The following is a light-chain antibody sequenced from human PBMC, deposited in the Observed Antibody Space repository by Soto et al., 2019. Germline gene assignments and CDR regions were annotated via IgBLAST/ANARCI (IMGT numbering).Light chain of an antibody. CDR3: ETWDSNTRV. CDR2: LEGSGSY. CDR1: SGHSSYI. J-gene: IGLJ2*01. V-gene: IGLV4-60*02. Sequence: QSVLTQSSSASASLGSSVKLTCTLSSGHSSYIIAWHHQQPGKAPRYLMKLEGSGSYNKGSGVPDRFSGYSSGADRYLTISNLQFEDEANYYCETWDSNTRVFGGGTKLTVL.